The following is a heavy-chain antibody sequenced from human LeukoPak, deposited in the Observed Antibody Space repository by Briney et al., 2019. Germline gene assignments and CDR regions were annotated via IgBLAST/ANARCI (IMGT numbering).Heavy chain of an antibody. CDR2: ISYSGST. J-gene: IGHJ4*02. D-gene: IGHD5-24*01. Sequence: SETLSLTCTVSGGSIRSYYWSWIRQPPGKGLEWIGYISYSGSTNYNPSLKSRVIISADTSKNQFSLKLSSVTAADTAVHYCARDRLQFGLDFWGQATVLTVSS. V-gene: IGHV4-59*01. CDR3: ARDRLQFGLDF. CDR1: GGSIRSYY.